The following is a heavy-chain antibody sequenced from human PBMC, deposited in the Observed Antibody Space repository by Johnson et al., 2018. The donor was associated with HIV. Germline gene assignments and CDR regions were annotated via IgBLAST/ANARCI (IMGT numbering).Heavy chain of an antibody. CDR3: ARERDDSSGYYYHDAFDI. V-gene: IGHV3-30-3*01. J-gene: IGHJ3*02. Sequence: QVQLVESGGGLVKPGGSLRLSCAASGFTFSDYYMSWIRQAPGKGLEWVAVISYDGSNKYYADSVKGRFTISRDNSKNTLYLQMNSLRAEDTAVYYCARERDDSSGYYYHDAFDIWGQGTMVTVSS. CDR1: GFTFSDYY. D-gene: IGHD3-22*01. CDR2: ISYDGSNK.